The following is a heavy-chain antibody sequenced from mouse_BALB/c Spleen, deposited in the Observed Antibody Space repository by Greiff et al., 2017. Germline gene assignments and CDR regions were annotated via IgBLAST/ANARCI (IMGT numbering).Heavy chain of an antibody. CDR1: GYSITSCYS. D-gene: IGHD2-14*01. CDR3: ARSHYCRYDVPCYYAMDD. V-gene: IGHV3-1*02. Sequence: EVHLVESGPDLVKPSQSLSLTCTVTGYSITSCYSWHWIRQFPGNKLEWMGYIHYSGSTNYNPSLKSRISITRDTSKNQFFLQLNSVTTEDTATYYGARSHYCRYDVPCYYAMDDWGQGTSVTVSS. J-gene: IGHJ4*01. CDR2: IHYSGST.